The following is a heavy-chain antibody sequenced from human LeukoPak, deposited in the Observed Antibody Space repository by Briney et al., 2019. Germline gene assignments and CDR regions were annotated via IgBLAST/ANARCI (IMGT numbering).Heavy chain of an antibody. J-gene: IGHJ4*02. Sequence: ASVKVSCQASGYTFTSYFMHWVRQARGQELEWMGIINPSGGNTSYAQKFQGRVTMTRDMSTSTVYMELSSTRSEDTAVYSCARGLASGYSYWGQGTLVTVSS. D-gene: IGHD3-22*01. CDR2: INPSGGNT. V-gene: IGHV1-46*01. CDR1: GYTFTSYF. CDR3: ARGLASGYSY.